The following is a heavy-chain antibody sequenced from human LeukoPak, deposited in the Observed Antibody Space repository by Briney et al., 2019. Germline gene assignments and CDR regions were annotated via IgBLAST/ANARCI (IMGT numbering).Heavy chain of an antibody. D-gene: IGHD5-24*01. V-gene: IGHV3-48*03. Sequence: GGSLRLSCAASGFTFSNYEMNWVRQAPGKGLEWVSYINSGGGTIYYADSVKGRFTISRDNAKNSLYLQMNSLRAEDTAIYYCARDARWQQLPLLDYWGRGTLVTVSS. CDR2: INSGGGTI. J-gene: IGHJ4*02. CDR3: ARDARWQQLPLLDY. CDR1: GFTFSNYE.